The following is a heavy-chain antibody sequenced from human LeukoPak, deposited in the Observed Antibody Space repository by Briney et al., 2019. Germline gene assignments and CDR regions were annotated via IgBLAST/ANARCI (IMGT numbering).Heavy chain of an antibody. V-gene: IGHV3-30*18. D-gene: IGHD6-19*01. Sequence: GGSLRLSCAASGFTFSSYGMHWVRQAPGKGLEWAAVISYDGSNTYYADSVKGRFTISRDNSKNTLYLQMNSLRAEDTALYYCAKDPFSCRSSGCHGIDYWGQGTLVTVSS. CDR1: GFTFSSYG. CDR3: AKDPFSCRSSGCHGIDY. J-gene: IGHJ4*02. CDR2: ISYDGSNT.